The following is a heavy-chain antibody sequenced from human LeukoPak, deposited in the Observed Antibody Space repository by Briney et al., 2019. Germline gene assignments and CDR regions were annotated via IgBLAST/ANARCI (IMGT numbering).Heavy chain of an antibody. CDR3: ARDLDYGDYDY. V-gene: IGHV5-51*01. CDR2: IYIGDCDT. J-gene: IGHJ4*02. Sequence: GALALSFKGSVYSFTIYWIGWVRQMPGKGLEWMGIIYIGDCDTKSNPAFQGQGTISADTSTSTPYLQWSSLKASDTAMYYCARDLDYGDYDYWGEGTLVTPSS. CDR1: VYSFTIYW. D-gene: IGHD4-17*01.